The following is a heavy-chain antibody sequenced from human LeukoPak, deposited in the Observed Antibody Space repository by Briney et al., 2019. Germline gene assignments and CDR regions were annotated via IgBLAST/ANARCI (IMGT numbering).Heavy chain of an antibody. CDR2: INPNSGGT. J-gene: IGHJ4*02. V-gene: IGHV1-2*02. CDR3: AREPEGSVTGFAPFDS. CDR1: GYTFSDHY. Sequence: ASVKVSCKASGYTFSDHYMHWVRQAPGQGLEWMGWINPNSGGTKYAQKFQGRVTMSRDTSVSTAYMELSRLTSDDTALYYCAREPEGSVTGFAPFDSWGQGTLVTVSS. D-gene: IGHD3-10*01.